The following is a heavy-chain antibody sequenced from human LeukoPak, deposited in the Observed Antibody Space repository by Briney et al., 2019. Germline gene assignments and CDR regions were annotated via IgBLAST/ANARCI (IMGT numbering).Heavy chain of an antibody. CDR2: IYYSGST. CDR3: ARDKGYYESSGYLKAFDI. V-gene: IGHV4-61*01. J-gene: IGHJ3*02. CDR1: GGSFSSGSYY. Sequence: SETLSLTCIVSGGSFSSGSYYWNWIRQPPGKGLEWIGYIYYSGSTNYNSSLKSRVTISVDTSKNQFSLKLSSVTAADTAVYYCARDKGYYESSGYLKAFDIWGQGTMVTVSS. D-gene: IGHD3-22*01.